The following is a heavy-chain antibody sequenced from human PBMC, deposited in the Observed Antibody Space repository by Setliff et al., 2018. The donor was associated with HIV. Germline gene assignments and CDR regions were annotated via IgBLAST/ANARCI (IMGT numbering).Heavy chain of an antibody. D-gene: IGHD5-12*01. CDR1: GFTLSNHV. J-gene: IGHJ6*04. V-gene: IGHV3-23*01. CDR2: ISASGDNT. CDR3: LVAVEEDV. Sequence: LRLSCAASGFTLSNHVMTWVRQAPGKGLEWVSAISASGDNTYYADSVKGRFTISRDNAKNSLYLQMNSLRAEDTAVYYCLVAVEEDVWGKGTTVTVSS.